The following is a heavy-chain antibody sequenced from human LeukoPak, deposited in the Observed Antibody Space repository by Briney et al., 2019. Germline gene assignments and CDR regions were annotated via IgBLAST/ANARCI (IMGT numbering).Heavy chain of an antibody. CDR3: AKPAGSYLDELEHDY. CDR1: GFTFSSYG. V-gene: IGHV3-30*02. Sequence: GGSLRLSCAASGFTFSSYGMHWVRQAPGKGLEWVAFIRYDGSNKYYADSVKGRFTISRDNSKNTLYLQMNSLRAEDTAVYYCAKPAGSYLDELEHDYWGQGTLVTVSS. J-gene: IGHJ4*02. CDR2: IRYDGSNK. D-gene: IGHD1-26*01.